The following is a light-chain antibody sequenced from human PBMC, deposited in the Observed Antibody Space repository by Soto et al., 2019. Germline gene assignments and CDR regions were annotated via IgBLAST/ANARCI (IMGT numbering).Light chain of an antibody. CDR3: QQTYSTPQT. J-gene: IGKJ5*01. CDR2: DAS. Sequence: DVQMTQSPSSLSASVGDRVTITCKANQSIANFLNWFQHKPGEAPKLLISDASHLELWVPSRFSGSRSGTEFTLTISSLQPEDFAAYYCQQTYSTPQTFGQGTRLEIK. CDR1: QSIANF. V-gene: IGKV1-39*01.